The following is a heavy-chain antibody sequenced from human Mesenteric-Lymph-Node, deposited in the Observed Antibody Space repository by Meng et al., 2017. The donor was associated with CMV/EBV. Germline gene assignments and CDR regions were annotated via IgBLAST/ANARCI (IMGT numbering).Heavy chain of an antibody. J-gene: IGHJ5*02. CDR3: ARRYCSSTSCQYNWFDP. CDR1: GYSFTSYW. Sequence: KVSCKGSGYSFTSYWIGWVRQMPGKGLEWMGIIYPGDSDTRYSPSFQGQVTISADKSISTAYLQWSSLKASDTAMYYCARRYCSSTSCQYNWFDPWGQGTLVTVSS. CDR2: IYPGDSDT. V-gene: IGHV5-51*01. D-gene: IGHD2-2*01.